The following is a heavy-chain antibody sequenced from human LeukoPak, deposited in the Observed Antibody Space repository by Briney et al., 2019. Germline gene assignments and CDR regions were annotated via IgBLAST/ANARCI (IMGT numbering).Heavy chain of an antibody. Sequence: SGPTLVKPTQTLTLTCTFSGFALSTRGVAVGWIRQPPGKALEWLAIIYWDENKRYSSSLKTRLTITRDMSKYQVGLTMTNMDPVETATYSCAHKGTTGTADIWGEGTMVTVSS. J-gene: IGHJ3*02. V-gene: IGHV2-5*02. CDR1: GFALSTRGVA. CDR3: AHKGTTGTADI. D-gene: IGHD4-11*01. CDR2: IYWDENK.